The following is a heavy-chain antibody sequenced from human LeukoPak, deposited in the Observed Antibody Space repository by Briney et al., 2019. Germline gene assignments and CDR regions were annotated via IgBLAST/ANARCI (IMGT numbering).Heavy chain of an antibody. D-gene: IGHD1-1*01. CDR2: ISSSSSYI. CDR1: GFTFSSYS. CDR3: ARDNDYYYYYYMDV. Sequence: GGSLRLXCAASGFTFSSYSMNWVRQAPGKGLECVSSISSSSSYIYYADSVKGRFTISRDNAKNSLYLQMNSLRAEDTAVYYCARDNDYYYYYYMDVWGKGTTVTVSS. J-gene: IGHJ6*03. V-gene: IGHV3-21*01.